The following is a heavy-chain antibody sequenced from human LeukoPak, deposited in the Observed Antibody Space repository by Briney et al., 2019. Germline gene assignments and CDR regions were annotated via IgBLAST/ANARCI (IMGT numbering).Heavy chain of an antibody. D-gene: IGHD3-10*01. V-gene: IGHV1-46*03. Sequence: ASVKVSCKASGGTFSSYAISWVRQAPGQGLEWMGIINPSGGSTSYAQKFQGRVTMTRDTSTSTVYMELSSLRSEDTAVYYCASLPDYYGSGRTDYWGQGTLVTVSS. J-gene: IGHJ4*02. CDR1: GGTFSSYA. CDR2: INPSGGST. CDR3: ASLPDYYGSGRTDY.